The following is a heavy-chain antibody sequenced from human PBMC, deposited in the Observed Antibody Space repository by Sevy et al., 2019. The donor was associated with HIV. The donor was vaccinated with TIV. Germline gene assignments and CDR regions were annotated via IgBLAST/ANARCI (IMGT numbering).Heavy chain of an antibody. J-gene: IGHJ3*02. CDR2: FDPEDGET. CDR3: ATKDMITFGGVIVTDAFDI. D-gene: IGHD3-16*02. V-gene: IGHV1-24*01. Sequence: ASVKVSCKVSGYTLTELSMHWVRQAPGKGLEWMGGFDPEDGETIYAQKFQGRVTMTEDTSTDTAYMELSSLRSEDTAVYYCATKDMITFGGVIVTDAFDIWGQGTMVTVS. CDR1: GYTLTELS.